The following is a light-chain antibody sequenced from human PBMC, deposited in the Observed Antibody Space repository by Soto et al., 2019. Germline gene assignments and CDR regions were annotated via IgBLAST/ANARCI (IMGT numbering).Light chain of an antibody. Sequence: QSVLTQPPSVSGAPGQRVTISCTGSSSNIGAGYDVHWYQQLPGTAPKLLIYGNSNRPSGVPDRFSGSKSGTSASLAITGLQAEDVADYYCQSYDSSLSAFYVFGTGTKLTVL. CDR2: GNS. CDR3: QSYDSSLSAFYV. V-gene: IGLV1-40*01. CDR1: SSNIGAGYD. J-gene: IGLJ1*01.